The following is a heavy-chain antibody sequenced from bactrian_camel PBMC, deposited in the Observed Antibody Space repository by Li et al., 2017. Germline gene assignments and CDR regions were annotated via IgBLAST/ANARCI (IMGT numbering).Heavy chain of an antibody. D-gene: IGHD4*01. CDR2: IDSDGTT. Sequence: DVQLVESGGGLVQPGGSLGLSCAASGYTSSVNCMTWVRQAPGKEREGVAGIDSDGTTTYADSVKGRFTISKDNANNTLWLQMNNLKPEDTAMYYCAAGVCTDYQDRFEYWGRGTQVTVS. V-gene: IGHV3S10*01. CDR3: AAGVCTDYQDRFEY. CDR1: GYTSSVNC. J-gene: IGHJ4*01.